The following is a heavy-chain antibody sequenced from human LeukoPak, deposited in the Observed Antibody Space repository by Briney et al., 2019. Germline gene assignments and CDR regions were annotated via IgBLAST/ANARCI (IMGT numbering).Heavy chain of an antibody. Sequence: KPSETLSLTCAVSGVSISSGGYSWSWIRQPPGKGLEWIGYIYHRGSTYYNPSLKSRVTISVDRSKNQFSLKLSSVTAADTAVYYCARQSTIAAARIDPWGQGTLVTVSS. CDR3: ARQSTIAAARIDP. CDR1: GVSISSGGYS. CDR2: IYHRGST. D-gene: IGHD6-25*01. V-gene: IGHV4-30-2*01. J-gene: IGHJ5*02.